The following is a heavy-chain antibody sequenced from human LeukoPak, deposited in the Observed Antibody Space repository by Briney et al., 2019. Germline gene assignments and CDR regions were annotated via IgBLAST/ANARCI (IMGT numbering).Heavy chain of an antibody. J-gene: IGHJ6*02. Sequence: ASVKVSCKASGYTLTSYGISWVRQAPGQRLEWMGWISAYNGNTNYAQKLQGRVTMTTDTSTSTAYMELRSLRSDDTAVYYCARDPPRIVVVVAATNYYGMDVWGQGTTVTVSS. CDR2: ISAYNGNT. CDR1: GYTLTSYG. CDR3: ARDPPRIVVVVAATNYYGMDV. V-gene: IGHV1-18*01. D-gene: IGHD2-15*01.